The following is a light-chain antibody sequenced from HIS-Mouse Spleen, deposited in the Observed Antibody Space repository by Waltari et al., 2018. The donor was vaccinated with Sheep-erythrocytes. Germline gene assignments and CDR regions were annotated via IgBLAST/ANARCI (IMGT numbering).Light chain of an antibody. Sequence: DIQMTQSPSSLSASVGDRVTITCRASQSISSYLNWYQQKPGKAPKLLIYAASSLQSGVPSRFSGSGSGTDFTLTISSLQPEDFATYYCQQSYSTPPTFCGAKKLEIK. V-gene: IGKV1-39*01. CDR3: QQSYSTPPT. J-gene: IGKJ4*01. CDR2: AAS. CDR1: QSISSY.